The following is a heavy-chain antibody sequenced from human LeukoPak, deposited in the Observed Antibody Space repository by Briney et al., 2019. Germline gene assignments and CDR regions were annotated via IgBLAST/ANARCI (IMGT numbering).Heavy chain of an antibody. CDR3: ARRDLSEFDY. V-gene: IGHV4-39*01. Sequence: SETLSLTCTVSGGSIGSSSYYWGWIRQPPGKGLEWIGSIYYSGSTYYNPSLKSRVTISVDTSKNQFSLKLSSVTAADTAVYYCARRDLSEFDYWGQGTLVTVSS. J-gene: IGHJ4*02. D-gene: IGHD2-21*01. CDR2: IYYSGST. CDR1: GGSIGSSSYY.